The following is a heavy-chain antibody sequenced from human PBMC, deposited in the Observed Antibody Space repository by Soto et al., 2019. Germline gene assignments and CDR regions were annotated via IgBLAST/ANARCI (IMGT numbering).Heavy chain of an antibody. J-gene: IGHJ4*02. CDR3: ARAWGYYFDY. D-gene: IGHD3-16*01. CDR2: IYYSGST. Sequence: SETLSLTCTVSGGSISSYYWGWIRQPPGKGLEWIGYIYYSGSTNYNPSLKSRVTISVDTSKNQFSLRLSSVTAADTAVYYCARAWGYYFDYLGQGTLVTVSS. V-gene: IGHV4-59*01. CDR1: GGSISSYY.